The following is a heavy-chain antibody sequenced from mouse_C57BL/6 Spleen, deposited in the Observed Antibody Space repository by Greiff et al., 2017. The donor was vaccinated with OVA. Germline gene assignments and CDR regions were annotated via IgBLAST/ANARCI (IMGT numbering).Heavy chain of an antibody. CDR3: ARWGYGSIAMDY. Sequence: VQLQQPGAELVRPGTSVKLSCKASGYTFTSYWMHWVKQRPGQGLEWIGVIDPSDSYTNYNQKFKGKATLTVDTSSSTAYMQLSSLTSEDSAVYFCARWGYGSIAMDYWGQGTSVTVSS. CDR2: IDPSDSYT. V-gene: IGHV1-59*01. D-gene: IGHD1-1*01. J-gene: IGHJ4*01. CDR1: GYTFTSYW.